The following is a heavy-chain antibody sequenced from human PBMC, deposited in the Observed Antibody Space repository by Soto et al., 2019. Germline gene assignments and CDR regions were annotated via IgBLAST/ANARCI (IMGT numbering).Heavy chain of an antibody. D-gene: IGHD6-13*01. V-gene: IGHV3-53*02. CDR1: GFTVSSNY. CDR3: ARFRSAYSSSWYFDY. Sequence: EVQLVETGGGLIQPGGSLRLSCAASGFTVSSNYMSWVRQAPGKGLEWVSVIYSGGSTYYADSVKGRFTISRDNSKNTLYLHMNSLRAEDTAVYYCARFRSAYSSSWYFDYWGQGTLVTVSS. J-gene: IGHJ4*02. CDR2: IYSGGST.